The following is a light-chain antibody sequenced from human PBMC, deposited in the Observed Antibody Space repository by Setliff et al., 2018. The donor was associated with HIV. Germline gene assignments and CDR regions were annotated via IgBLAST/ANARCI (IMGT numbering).Light chain of an antibody. Sequence: QSALTQPASVSGSPGQSITISCTGTSSDVGGYAYVSWYQQHPGKAPELMIYEVDNRPSGVSNRFSGSKSGNTASLTISGLQADDEAVYYCSSYTSSSTLDVVFGGGTQRTVL. J-gene: IGLJ2*01. CDR2: EVD. CDR1: SSDVGGYAY. V-gene: IGLV2-14*01. CDR3: SSYTSSSTLDVV.